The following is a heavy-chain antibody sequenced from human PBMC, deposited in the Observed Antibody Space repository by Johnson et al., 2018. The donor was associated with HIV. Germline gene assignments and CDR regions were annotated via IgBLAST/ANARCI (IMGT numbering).Heavy chain of an antibody. Sequence: MQLVESGGGLVQPGGSLRLSCAASGFTVSSNYMSWVRQAPGKGLEWVSVIYSGGSTYYADSVKGRFTISRDNSKNTLYLQMNSLRAEDTALYYCARGRVKFARVVVVARPAFDIWGQGTMVTVSS. CDR3: ARGRVKFARVVVVARPAFDI. D-gene: IGHD2-15*01. CDR1: GFTVSSNY. CDR2: IYSGGST. V-gene: IGHV3-66*01. J-gene: IGHJ3*02.